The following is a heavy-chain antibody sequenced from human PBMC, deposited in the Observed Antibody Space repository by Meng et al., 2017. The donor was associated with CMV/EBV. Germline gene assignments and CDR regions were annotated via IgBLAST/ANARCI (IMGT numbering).Heavy chain of an antibody. V-gene: IGHV1-2*02. CDR2: INPSSGGT. J-gene: IGHJ6*02. D-gene: IGHD2-15*01. CDR1: GYTFTGYY. Sequence: ASVKVSCKASGYTFTGYYMHWVRQAPGQGLEWMGWINPSSGGTNYAQKFQGRVTMTRDTSISTAYMELSRLRSDDTAVYYCARETGRSYYYGMDVWGQGTTVTVYS. CDR3: ARETGRSYYYGMDV.